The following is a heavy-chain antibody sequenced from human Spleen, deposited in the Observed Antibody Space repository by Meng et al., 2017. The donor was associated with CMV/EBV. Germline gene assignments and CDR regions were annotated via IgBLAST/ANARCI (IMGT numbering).Heavy chain of an antibody. CDR2: IYSGGSST. J-gene: IGHJ4*02. V-gene: IGHV3-23*03. Sequence: GESLKISCAASGLIFSIHTMHWVRQAPGKGLEWVSVIYSGGSSTYYADSVKGRFTISRDNSKNTLYLQMNSLRAEDTAVYYCAKGIGYFDYWGQGTLVTVSS. CDR3: AKGIGYFDY. CDR1: GLIFSIHT.